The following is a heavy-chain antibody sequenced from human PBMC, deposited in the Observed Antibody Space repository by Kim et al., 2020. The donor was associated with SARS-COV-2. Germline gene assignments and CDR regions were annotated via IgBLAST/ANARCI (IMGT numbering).Heavy chain of an antibody. Sequence: GGSLRLSCAASGFTFSSYGMHWVRQAPGKGLEWVAVISYDGSNKYYADSVKGRFTISRDNSKNTLYLQMNSLRAEDTAVYYCAKDHRYYDFWSGYLNPAYYYYYYMDFWGKGTTVTVSS. V-gene: IGHV3-30*18. D-gene: IGHD3-3*01. CDR3: AKDHRYYDFWSGYLNPAYYYYYYMDF. J-gene: IGHJ6*03. CDR1: GFTFSSYG. CDR2: ISYDGSNK.